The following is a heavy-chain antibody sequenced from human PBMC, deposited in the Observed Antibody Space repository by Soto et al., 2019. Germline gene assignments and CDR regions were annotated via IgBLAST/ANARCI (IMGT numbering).Heavy chain of an antibody. CDR1: GFTFSDYY. CDR2: ISGTSDSI. CDR3: ARVAVLTAAGTTDY. Sequence: GGSLRLSCAASGFTFSDYYMSWIRQVPGKGLEWVAYISGTSDSIPYADSVKGRFTISRDNAKNSLYLQMNSLRAEDTAVYYCARVAVLTAAGTTDYWGQGTLVTVSS. V-gene: IGHV3-11*06. J-gene: IGHJ4*02. D-gene: IGHD6-13*01.